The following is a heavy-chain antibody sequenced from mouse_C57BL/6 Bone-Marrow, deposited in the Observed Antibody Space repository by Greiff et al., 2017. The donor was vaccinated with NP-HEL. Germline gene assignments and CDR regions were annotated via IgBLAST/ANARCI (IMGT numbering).Heavy chain of an antibody. V-gene: IGHV1-69*01. CDR3: ARSPLAYAMDY. J-gene: IGHJ4*01. Sequence: VQLQQSGAELVMPGASVKLSCKASGYTFTSYWMHWVKQRPGQGLEWIGEIDPSDSYTNYNQKFKGKSTLTVDKSSSTAYMQLSSLTSEDSAVYYCARSPLAYAMDYWGQGTSVTVSS. CDR1: GYTFTSYW. CDR2: IDPSDSYT.